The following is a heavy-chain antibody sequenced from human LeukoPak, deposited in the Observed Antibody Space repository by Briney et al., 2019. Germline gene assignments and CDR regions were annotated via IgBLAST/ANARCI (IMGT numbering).Heavy chain of an antibody. J-gene: IGHJ4*02. CDR3: AKIAALDTGEGY. D-gene: IGHD6-13*01. Sequence: ASVKVSCKASGGTFSSYAISWVRQAPGQGLEWMGGIIPIFGTANYAPNFQGRVILTMDTSTSTVYMQLSSLRSEDTAVYYCAKIAALDTGEGYWGQGTLVTVSS. CDR2: IIPIFGTA. V-gene: IGHV1-69*05. CDR1: GGTFSSYA.